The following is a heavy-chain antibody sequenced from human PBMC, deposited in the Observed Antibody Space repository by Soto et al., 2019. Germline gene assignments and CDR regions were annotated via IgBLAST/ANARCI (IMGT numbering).Heavy chain of an antibody. V-gene: IGHV3-11*01. CDR2: ISSSGSTI. J-gene: IGHJ4*03. D-gene: IGHD5-18*01. Sequence: QVQLVESGGGLVKPGGSLRLSCAASGFTFSDYYMSWIRQAPGKGLEWVSYISSSGSTIYYADSVKGRFTISRDNAKNSLNVKMNGPGAEDTVINYQAKDFAVYGGHSYGYCYLD. CDR3: AKDFAVYGGHSYGYCYLD. CDR1: GFTFSDYY.